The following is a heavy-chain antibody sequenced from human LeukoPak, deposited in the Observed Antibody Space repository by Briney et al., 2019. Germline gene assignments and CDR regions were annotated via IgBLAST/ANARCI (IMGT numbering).Heavy chain of an antibody. CDR3: AKVHYYDSSGYLEY. J-gene: IGHJ4*02. Sequence: GGSLRLSCAASGSPFSSYGMHWVRQAPGKGLEWVAVISTDGNDKYYSDSVKGRFTISRDNPKNTVYLQMNSLRAEDTAVYYCAKVHYYDSSGYLEYWGQGTLVTVSS. V-gene: IGHV3-30*18. CDR2: ISTDGNDK. D-gene: IGHD3-22*01. CDR1: GSPFSSYG.